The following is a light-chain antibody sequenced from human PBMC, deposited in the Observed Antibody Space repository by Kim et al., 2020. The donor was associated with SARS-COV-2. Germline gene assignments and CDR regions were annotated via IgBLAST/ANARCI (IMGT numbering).Light chain of an antibody. CDR3: QQYGYSPWT. CDR2: GAS. Sequence: CARVRASPSCRARHSVRDSNVGWYQHKPGRAPRLLIYGASTRATGIPDRFSGSGSGKDFTLTISRLEPEDFAMYYCQQYGYSPWTFRQGTKVDIK. V-gene: IGKV3-20*01. J-gene: IGKJ1*01. CDR1: HSVRDSN.